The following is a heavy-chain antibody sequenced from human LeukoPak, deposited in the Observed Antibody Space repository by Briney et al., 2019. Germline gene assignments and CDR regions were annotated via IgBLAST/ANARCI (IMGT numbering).Heavy chain of an antibody. J-gene: IGHJ3*02. V-gene: IGHV3-30*02. D-gene: IGHD1-7*01. Sequence: GGSLRLSCAASGFTFSSYGMHWVRQAPGKGLEWVACIRYDGSNKYYADSVKGRFTVSRDNSKNTLYLQMNSLRAEDTAVYYCAWTHNWNYHDAFDIWGQGTMVTVSS. CDR3: AWTHNWNYHDAFDI. CDR1: GFTFSSYG. CDR2: IRYDGSNK.